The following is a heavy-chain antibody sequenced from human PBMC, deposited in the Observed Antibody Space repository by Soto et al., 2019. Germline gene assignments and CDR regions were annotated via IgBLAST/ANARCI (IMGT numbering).Heavy chain of an antibody. CDR3: ARVHYYYGSGSYYNRNFDY. CDR1: GYTFTSYD. V-gene: IGHV1-8*01. CDR2: MNPNSGNT. J-gene: IGHJ4*02. D-gene: IGHD3-10*01. Sequence: VASVKVSCKDSGYTFTSYDSNWVRQATGQGLEWMGWMNPNSGNTGYAQKFQGRVTMTRNTSISTAYMELSSLRSEDTAVYYCARVHYYYGSGSYYNRNFDYWGQGTLVTVSS.